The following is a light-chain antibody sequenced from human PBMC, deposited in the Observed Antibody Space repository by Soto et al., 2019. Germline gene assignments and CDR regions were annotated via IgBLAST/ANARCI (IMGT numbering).Light chain of an antibody. CDR1: QPIRTW. Sequence: DIQMTQSPSSLSASVGDRVTITCRASQPIRTWVAWYQQKPDQAPKTLISAASTLESGVPSSFSGSGSGTDFTLTIRSLQPEDFATYYCQQYQTHPLTFGGGTMVDIK. CDR3: QQYQTHPLT. J-gene: IGKJ4*01. CDR2: AAS. V-gene: IGKV1D-16*01.